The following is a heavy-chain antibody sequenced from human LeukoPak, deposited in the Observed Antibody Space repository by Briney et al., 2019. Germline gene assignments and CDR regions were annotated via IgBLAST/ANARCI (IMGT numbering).Heavy chain of an antibody. CDR1: GGSFSGYY. CDR2: INHSGST. Sequence: SETLSLTCAVYGGSFSGYYWSWIRQPPGKGLEWIGEINHSGSTNYNPSLKSRVTISGDTSKNQFSLKLSSVTAADTAVYYCARGSYYYDSSGYNIFDYWGQGTLVTVSS. D-gene: IGHD3-22*01. V-gene: IGHV4-34*01. J-gene: IGHJ4*02. CDR3: ARGSYYYDSSGYNIFDY.